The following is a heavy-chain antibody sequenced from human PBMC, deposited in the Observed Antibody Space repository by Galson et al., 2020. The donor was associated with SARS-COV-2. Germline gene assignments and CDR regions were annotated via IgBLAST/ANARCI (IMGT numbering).Heavy chain of an antibody. J-gene: IGHJ4*02. CDR1: GFAFSNAA. V-gene: IGHV3-30*04. CDR3: AREREDHNSIWYDY. CDR2: ISYNGSTQ. D-gene: IGHD4-4*01. Sequence: GGPLRLSCAASGFAFSNAAMHWVRQAPGKGLEWVAIISYNGSTQSNSDSVKGRFTISRDISKNTMYLEMNSLRPEDTAVYYCAREREDHNSIWYDYWGQGARVSVSS.